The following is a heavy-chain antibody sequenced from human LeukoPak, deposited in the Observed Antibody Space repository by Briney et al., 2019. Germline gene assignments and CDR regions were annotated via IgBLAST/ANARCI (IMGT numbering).Heavy chain of an antibody. J-gene: IGHJ4*02. CDR3: ARQLAAGTGSAFDY. CDR1: GYTFTTSA. CDR2: INTNTGNP. D-gene: IGHD6-13*01. Sequence: GASVKVSCKASGYTFTTSAINWVRQAPRQGLEWMGWINTNTGNPTYAQGFTGRFVFSLDTSVSTAYLQISSLKAEDTAVYYCARQLAAGTGSAFDYWGQGTLVTVSS. V-gene: IGHV7-4-1*02.